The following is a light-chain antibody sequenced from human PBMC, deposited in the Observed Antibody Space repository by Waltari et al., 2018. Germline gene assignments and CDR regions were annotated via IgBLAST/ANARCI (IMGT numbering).Light chain of an antibody. V-gene: IGKV3-11*01. Sequence: EIVLTQSPATLSLSPGERATLSCRASQSVGNYLAWYQQKPGQGPRLLIYDVSNRATGVPARFSGSGSGTDFTLTISSLEPEDLAVYYCHQRSNWPPATFGQGTKLEIK. CDR3: HQRSNWPPAT. J-gene: IGKJ2*01. CDR2: DVS. CDR1: QSVGNY.